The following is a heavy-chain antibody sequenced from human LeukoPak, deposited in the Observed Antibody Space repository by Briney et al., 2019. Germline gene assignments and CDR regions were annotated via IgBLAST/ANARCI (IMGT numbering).Heavy chain of an antibody. CDR1: GFTFSSYA. Sequence: SCAASGFTFSSYAMHWVRQAPGKGLEWMGGFDPEDGETIYAQKFQGRVTMTEDTSTDTAYMELSSLRSEDTAVYYCAGLIAVAGMFDYWGQGTLVTVSS. V-gene: IGHV1-24*01. CDR3: AGLIAVAGMFDY. D-gene: IGHD6-19*01. J-gene: IGHJ4*02. CDR2: FDPEDGET.